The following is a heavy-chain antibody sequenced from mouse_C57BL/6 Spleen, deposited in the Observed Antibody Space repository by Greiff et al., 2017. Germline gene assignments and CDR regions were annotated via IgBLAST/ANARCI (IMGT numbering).Heavy chain of an antibody. CDR3: ARSAGSYNYFDY. J-gene: IGHJ2*01. D-gene: IGHD1-1*02. CDR2: INPSNGGT. Sequence: QVQLKQSGTELVKPGASVKLSCKASGYTFTSYWMHWVKQRPGQGLEWIGNINPSNGGTNYNEKFKSKATLTVDKSSSTAYMQLSSLTSEDSAVYYCARSAGSYNYFDYWGQGTTLTVSS. V-gene: IGHV1-53*01. CDR1: GYTFTSYW.